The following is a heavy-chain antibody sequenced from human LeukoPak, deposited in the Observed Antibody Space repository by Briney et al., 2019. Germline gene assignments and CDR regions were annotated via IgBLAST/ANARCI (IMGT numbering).Heavy chain of an antibody. V-gene: IGHV4-39*01. CDR2: IYYNRNT. CDR1: GGSIGSAIYY. J-gene: IGHJ4*02. Sequence: SETLSLTCTVSGGSIGSAIYYWGWIRQPPGKGLQWIGNIYYNRNTYYNPALKRRVTISADTSKNQFSLKMSSLTAADTAVYYCARRRGSSWGYFDYWGQGALVTVSS. CDR3: ARRRGSSWGYFDY. D-gene: IGHD6-13*01.